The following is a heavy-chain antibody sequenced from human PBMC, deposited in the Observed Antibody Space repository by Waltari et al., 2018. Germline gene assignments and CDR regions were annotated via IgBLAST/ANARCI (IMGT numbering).Heavy chain of an antibody. V-gene: IGHV2-5*02. CDR2: IYWDDEK. CDR3: AHRLARRLGYNYFDP. J-gene: IGHJ5*02. CDR1: GFSLSTSGVA. Sequence: QITLKESGPTLVKPTQTLTLTCTFSGFSLSTSGVAVGWIRQPPGKALEWLALIYWDDEKRYNPSLQNRLTITKDTLKNQVVLTMTNVDPVDTATYYCAHRLARRLGYNYFDPWGQGTLVTVSS. D-gene: IGHD3-10*01.